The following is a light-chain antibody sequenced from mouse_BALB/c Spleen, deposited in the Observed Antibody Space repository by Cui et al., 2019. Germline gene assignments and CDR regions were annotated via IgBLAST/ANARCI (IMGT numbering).Light chain of an antibody. V-gene: IGKV4-74*01. J-gene: IGKJ2*01. CDR2: STS. Sequence: QIVLTQSPAIMPASLGERVTMTCTASSSVSSSYLHWYQQKPGSSPKLWIYSTSNLASGVPARFSGSGSGTSYSLTISSMEAEDAATYYCHQYHRSPHTFGGGTKLEIK. CDR3: HQYHRSPHT. CDR1: SSVSSSY.